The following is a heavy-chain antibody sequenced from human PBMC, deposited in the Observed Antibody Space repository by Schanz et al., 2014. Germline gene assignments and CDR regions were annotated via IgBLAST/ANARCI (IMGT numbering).Heavy chain of an antibody. D-gene: IGHD6-25*01. CDR3: AKVRYSSGWRGDYFDE. V-gene: IGHV3-30*18. Sequence: VQLAESGGGVVQPGRSLRLSCAASGFIFSNYGMHWVRQAPGGGLEWVAGISNGGSDEYYVDSVKGRITISRDNSKDTLYLQMNSLRAEDTAVYYCAKVRYSSGWRGDYFDEWGQGTLVTVAS. J-gene: IGHJ4*02. CDR1: GFIFSNYG. CDR2: ISNGGSDE.